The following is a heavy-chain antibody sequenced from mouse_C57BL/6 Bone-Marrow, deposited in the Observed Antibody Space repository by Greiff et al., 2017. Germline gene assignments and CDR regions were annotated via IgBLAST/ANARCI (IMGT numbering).Heavy chain of an antibody. Sequence: EVKLVESGPVLVKPGASVKMSCKASGYTFTDYYMNWVKQSHGKSLEWIGVINPYNGGTSYNQKFKGKATLTADKASSTAYMELNNLTSEYSSVYYCARDWDFDYWGQGTTLTVSS. D-gene: IGHD4-1*01. V-gene: IGHV1-19*01. CDR2: INPYNGGT. CDR3: ARDWDFDY. CDR1: GYTFTDYY. J-gene: IGHJ2*01.